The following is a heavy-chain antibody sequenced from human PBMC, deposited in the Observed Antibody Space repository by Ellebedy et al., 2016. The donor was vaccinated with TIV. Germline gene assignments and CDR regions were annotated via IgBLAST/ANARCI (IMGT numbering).Heavy chain of an antibody. CDR1: GFTFSSYA. D-gene: IGHD6-13*01. V-gene: IGHV3-30*18. J-gene: IGHJ3*02. CDR3: AKGLAAASTNDAFDI. CDR2: ISYDGSNK. Sequence: GESLKISCAASGFTFSSYAMHWVRQAPGKGLEWVAVISYDGSNKYYADSVKGRFTISRDNSKNTLYLQMNSLRAEDTAVYYCAKGLAAASTNDAFDIWGQGTMVTVSS.